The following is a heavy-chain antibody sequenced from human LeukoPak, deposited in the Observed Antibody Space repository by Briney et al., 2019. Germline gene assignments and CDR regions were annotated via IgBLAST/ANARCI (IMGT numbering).Heavy chain of an antibody. J-gene: IGHJ6*02. D-gene: IGHD5-18*01. CDR1: GYTFTSYG. Sequence: ASVKVSCKASGYTFTSYGISWVRQAPGQGREWMGWISAYNGNTNYAQKLQGRVTMTTDTSTSTAYMELRSLRSDDTAVYYCAREGDTAMANYYYYGMDVWGQGTTVTVSS. V-gene: IGHV1-18*01. CDR3: AREGDTAMANYYYYGMDV. CDR2: ISAYNGNT.